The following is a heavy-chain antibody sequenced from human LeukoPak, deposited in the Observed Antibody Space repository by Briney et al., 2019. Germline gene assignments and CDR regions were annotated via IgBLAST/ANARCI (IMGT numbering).Heavy chain of an antibody. CDR2: VYGSGYT. D-gene: IGHD6-19*01. CDR3: ARETSLAGFASGLGFNY. J-gene: IGHJ4*02. Sequence: PSETLSLTCTASGASISGWYWSWIRQPPGKGLEWIGYVYGSGYTNYNPSLKSRVTMSIDTSKNHFSLKLTSVTAADTATYYCARETSLAGFASGLGFNYWGQGILVTVSS. V-gene: IGHV4-59*01. CDR1: GASISGWY.